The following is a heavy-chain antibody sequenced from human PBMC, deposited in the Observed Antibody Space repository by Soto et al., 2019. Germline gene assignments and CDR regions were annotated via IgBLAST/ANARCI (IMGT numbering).Heavy chain of an antibody. J-gene: IGHJ6*03. Sequence: TSETLSLTCTVSGGSISSSSYYWGWIRQPPGKGLEWIGSIYYSGSTYYNPSLKSRVTISVDTSKNQFSPKLSSVTAADTAVYYCAKKSPGGYCSSTSCRHYYYYYYMDVWGKGTTVTVSS. D-gene: IGHD2-2*01. CDR1: GGSISSSSYY. V-gene: IGHV4-39*01. CDR2: IYYSGST. CDR3: AKKSPGGYCSSTSCRHYYYYYYMDV.